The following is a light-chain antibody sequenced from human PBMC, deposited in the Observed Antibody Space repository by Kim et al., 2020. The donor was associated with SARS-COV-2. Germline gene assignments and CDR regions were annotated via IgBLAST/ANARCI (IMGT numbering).Light chain of an antibody. CDR1: NIESKN. J-gene: IGLJ3*02. CDR2: RDS. CDR3: QVWDSNTGV. V-gene: IGLV3-9*01. Sequence: SVALGQTASITCEGINIESKNVHWSQQKPGQAPVLVIYRDSDRPSGIPERFSGSNSGNTATLTVSRAQAVDEADYYCQVWDSNTGVFGGGTQLTVL.